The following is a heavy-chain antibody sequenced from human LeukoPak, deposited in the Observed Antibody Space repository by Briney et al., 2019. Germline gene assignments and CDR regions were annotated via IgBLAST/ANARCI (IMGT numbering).Heavy chain of an antibody. Sequence: ASVKVSCKASGYTFTSYGISWVRQAPGQGLEWMGGIIPIFGTANYAQKFQGRVTITADKSTSTAYMELSSLRSEDTAVYYCARSNYAAGNYGMDVWGKGTTVTVSS. J-gene: IGHJ6*04. V-gene: IGHV1-69*06. CDR1: GYTFTSYG. D-gene: IGHD6-13*01. CDR2: IIPIFGTA. CDR3: ARSNYAAGNYGMDV.